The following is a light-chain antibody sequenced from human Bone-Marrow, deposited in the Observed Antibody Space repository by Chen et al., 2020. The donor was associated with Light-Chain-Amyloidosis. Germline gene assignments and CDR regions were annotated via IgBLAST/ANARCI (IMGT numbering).Light chain of an antibody. CDR2: DDS. CDR3: QVWDRSSDRPV. V-gene: IGLV3-21*03. J-gene: IGLJ3*02. Sequence: YVLTQPSSVSVAPGKTATIACGGNNIGSTSVHWYQQRPGQAPLLVVYDDSDRPSGIPERLSGSNSGNTATLTISRVEVGEEADYYCQVWDRSSDRPVFGGGTKLTVL. CDR1: NIGSTS.